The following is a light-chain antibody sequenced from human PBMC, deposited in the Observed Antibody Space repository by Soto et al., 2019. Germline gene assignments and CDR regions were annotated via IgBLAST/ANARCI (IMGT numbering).Light chain of an antibody. J-gene: IGLJ1*01. CDR2: DVS. V-gene: IGLV2-11*01. CDR1: SSDVGGYNY. CDR3: CSYAGSPRYV. Sequence: QSALTQPRSVSGSPGQSVTISCTGTSSDVGGYNYVSWYQQHPGKAPKVMIYDVSERPSGVPDRFSGSKSGNTASLTISGHQAEDEDDYYCCSYAGSPRYVLGTGTKVTVL.